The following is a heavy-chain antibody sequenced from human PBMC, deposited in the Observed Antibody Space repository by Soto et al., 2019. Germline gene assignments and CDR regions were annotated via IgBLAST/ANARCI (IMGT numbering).Heavy chain of an antibody. Sequence: QVQLVQSGAEVKKPGASVKVSCKASRYTINSYCIIWVRQAPGQGLEWMGGISGYTGNTNYAQKLQGRVTMNTDTSKSTAYMELRSLRSDATPVYYCARYRVTINSLWFDPWGQGTLVTVSS. J-gene: IGHJ5*02. CDR1: RYTINSYC. D-gene: IGHD5-18*01. V-gene: IGHV1-18*01. CDR3: ARYRVTINSLWFDP. CDR2: ISGYTGNT.